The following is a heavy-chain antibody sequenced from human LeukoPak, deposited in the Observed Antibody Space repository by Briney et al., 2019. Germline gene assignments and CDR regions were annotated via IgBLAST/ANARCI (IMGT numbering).Heavy chain of an antibody. V-gene: IGHV1-18*01. CDR1: GYTFVSYG. CDR2: ISAYNGNT. Sequence: GASVKVSCKASGYTFVSYGINWVRQAPGQGLEWMGWISAYNGNTNYAQNFQGRVTMTTDTSTSTAHMELRSLRSDDTAMYYCARDMSGGATVGYWGQGTLVTVPS. CDR3: ARDMSGGATVGY. D-gene: IGHD1-26*01. J-gene: IGHJ4*02.